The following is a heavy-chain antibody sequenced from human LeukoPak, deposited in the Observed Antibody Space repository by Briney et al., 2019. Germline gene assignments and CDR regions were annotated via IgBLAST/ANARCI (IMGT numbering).Heavy chain of an antibody. Sequence: ASVTVSFKASGYTFTGYYMHWVRQAPGQGLEWMGWINPNSGGTNYAQKFQGRVTMTRDTSISTAYMELSRLRSDDTAVYYCARDTVGGRYAFDIWGQGTMVTVSS. D-gene: IGHD4-23*01. J-gene: IGHJ3*02. CDR1: GYTFTGYY. CDR3: ARDTVGGRYAFDI. CDR2: INPNSGGT. V-gene: IGHV1-2*02.